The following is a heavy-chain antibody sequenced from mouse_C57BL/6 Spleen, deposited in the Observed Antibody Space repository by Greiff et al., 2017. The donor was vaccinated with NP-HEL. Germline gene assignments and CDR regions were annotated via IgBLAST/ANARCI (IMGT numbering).Heavy chain of an antibody. CDR2: INPNNGGT. Sequence: EVQLQQSGPELVKPGASVKIPCRASGYTFTDYNMDWVKQSHGKSLEWIGDINPNNGGTIYNQKFKGKATLTVDKSSSTAYMELRSLTSEDTAVYYCARTYYDYDAWFAYWGQGTLVTVSA. J-gene: IGHJ3*01. CDR1: GYTFTDYN. D-gene: IGHD2-4*01. CDR3: ARTYYDYDAWFAY. V-gene: IGHV1-18*01.